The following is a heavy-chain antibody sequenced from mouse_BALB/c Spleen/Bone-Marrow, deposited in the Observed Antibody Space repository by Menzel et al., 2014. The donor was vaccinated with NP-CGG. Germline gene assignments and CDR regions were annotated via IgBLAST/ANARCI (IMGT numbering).Heavy chain of an antibody. D-gene: IGHD2-10*02. Sequence: VQLQQSGAELVRSGASVKLSCTGSGFNIKDSYIHWVKQRPGQGLEWIGWIDPENGDTEYAPKFQGKATMTADTSSNTAYLQLSSLTSEDTAVYYCTPYGNYGSEYWGQGTSVTVSS. J-gene: IGHJ4*01. CDR1: GFNIKDSY. CDR3: TPYGNYGSEY. V-gene: IGHV14-4*02. CDR2: IDPENGDT.